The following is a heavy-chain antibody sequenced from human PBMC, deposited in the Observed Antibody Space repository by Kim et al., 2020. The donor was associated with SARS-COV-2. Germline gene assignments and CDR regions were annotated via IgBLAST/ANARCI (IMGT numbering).Heavy chain of an antibody. CDR1: GFTFSSYW. CDR3: ARCGPVVAAHFDY. Sequence: GGSLRLSCAASGFTFSSYWMSWVRQAPGKGLEWVANIKQDGSEKYYVDSVKGRFTISRDNAKNSLYLQMNSLRAEDTAVYYCARCGPVVAAHFDYWGQGTLVTVSS. V-gene: IGHV3-7*01. J-gene: IGHJ4*02. CDR2: IKQDGSEK. D-gene: IGHD2-15*01.